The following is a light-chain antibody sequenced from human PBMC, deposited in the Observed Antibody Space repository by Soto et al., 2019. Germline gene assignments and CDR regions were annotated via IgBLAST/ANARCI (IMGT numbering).Light chain of an antibody. V-gene: IGKV1-6*01. Sequence: AIQMTQSPSSLSASVGDRVTITCRASQGIRNDLGWYQQKPGKAPKLLIYAASSLQSGVPSRLSGSGSGTDFTLTISSLQPQDFATYYCLQDYNYPWAFGQGTKVEIK. CDR3: LQDYNYPWA. J-gene: IGKJ1*01. CDR1: QGIRND. CDR2: AAS.